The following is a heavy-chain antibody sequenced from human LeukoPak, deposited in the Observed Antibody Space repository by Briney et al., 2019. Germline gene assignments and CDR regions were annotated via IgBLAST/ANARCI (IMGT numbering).Heavy chain of an antibody. V-gene: IGHV3-30*04. J-gene: IGHJ4*02. Sequence: PGGSLRLSCAASGFTFSSYAMHWVRQAPGKGLEWVAVISYDGSNKYYADSVKGRFTISRDNAKNSLYLQMNSLRAEDTALYYCARVWGYDILTGHLDYWGQGTLVTVSS. CDR1: GFTFSSYA. CDR3: ARVWGYDILTGHLDY. D-gene: IGHD3-9*01. CDR2: ISYDGSNK.